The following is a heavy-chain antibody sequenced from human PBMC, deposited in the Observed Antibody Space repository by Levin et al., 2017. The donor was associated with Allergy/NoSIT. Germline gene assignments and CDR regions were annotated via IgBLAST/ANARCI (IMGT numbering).Heavy chain of an antibody. CDR3: ARAAGSYRGNFDY. CDR2: INPNSGGT. CDR1: GYTFSGYY. Sequence: ESLKISCKASGYTFSGYYVHWVRQAPGQGLEWMGWINPNSGGTKYAQKFQGRVTMTRDTSISTAYMELTRLRSDDTAVYYCARAAGSYRGNFDYWGQGTLVTVSS. V-gene: IGHV1-2*02. D-gene: IGHD1-26*01. J-gene: IGHJ4*02.